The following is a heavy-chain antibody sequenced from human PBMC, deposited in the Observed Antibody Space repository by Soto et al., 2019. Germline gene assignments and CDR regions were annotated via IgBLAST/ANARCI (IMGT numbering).Heavy chain of an antibody. CDR3: ARDAGGSGSYYNRSAEH. J-gene: IGHJ1*01. CDR1: GFTLSSYA. CDR2: ISYDGSNK. D-gene: IGHD3-10*01. V-gene: IGHV3-30-3*01. Sequence: GGSLRLSCAASGFTLSSYAMHWVRQAPGKGLEWVAVISYDGSNKYYADSVKGRFTISRDNSKNTLYLQMNSLRAEDTAVYYCARDAGGSGSYYNRSAEHWGQGTLVTVSS.